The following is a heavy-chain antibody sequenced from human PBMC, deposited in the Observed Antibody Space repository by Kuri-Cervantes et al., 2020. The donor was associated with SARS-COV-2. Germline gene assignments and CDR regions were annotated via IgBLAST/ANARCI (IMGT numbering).Heavy chain of an antibody. Sequence: SQTLSLTCAVYGGSFSGYYWSWIRQPPGKGLEWIGEINHNGSTNYNPSLKSRVTISVDTSKNQFSLKLSSVTAADTAVYYCARGRNYYDSSGYFYYFGYWGQGTLVTVSS. CDR2: INHNGST. J-gene: IGHJ4*02. D-gene: IGHD3-22*01. V-gene: IGHV4-34*01. CDR1: GGSFSGYY. CDR3: ARGRNYYDSSGYFYYFGY.